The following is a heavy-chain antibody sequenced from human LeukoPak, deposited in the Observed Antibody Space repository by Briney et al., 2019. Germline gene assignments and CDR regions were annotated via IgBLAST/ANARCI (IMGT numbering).Heavy chain of an antibody. CDR3: AGDYDSSGYLGY. D-gene: IGHD3-22*01. J-gene: IGHJ4*02. V-gene: IGHV4-61*02. CDR2: IYTSGST. CDR1: GGSISSSSYY. Sequence: PSETLSLTCTVSGGSISSSSYYWSWIRQPAGKGLEWIGRIYTSGSTNYNPSLKSRVTMSVDTSKNQFSLKLSSVTAADTAVYYCAGDYDSSGYLGYWGQGTLVTVSS.